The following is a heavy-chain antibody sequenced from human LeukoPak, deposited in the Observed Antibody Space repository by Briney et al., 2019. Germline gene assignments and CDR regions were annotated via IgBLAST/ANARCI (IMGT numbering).Heavy chain of an antibody. CDR1: GGSFSGYY. D-gene: IGHD3-9*01. CDR3: AREESDWSSLGYFYHYMDV. Sequence: PSETLSLTCAVYGGSFSGYYWTWIRQPAGKGLEWIGRIYTSGSTNYKPSLKSRLTISIDASKNQFSLKLDSVTAADTAMYYCAREESDWSSLGYFYHYMDVWGKGTTVTISS. CDR2: IYTSGST. J-gene: IGHJ6*03. V-gene: IGHV4-4*07.